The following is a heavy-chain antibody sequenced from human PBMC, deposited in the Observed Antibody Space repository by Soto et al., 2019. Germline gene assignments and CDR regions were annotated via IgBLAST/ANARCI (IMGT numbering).Heavy chain of an antibody. CDR1: GFTFRSYA. J-gene: IGHJ3*02. V-gene: IGHV3-23*01. CDR2: VSGSGDST. Sequence: PGGSLRLSCAASGFTFRSYAVSGSRKAPGTGLEWGSTVSGSGDSTYYAAPVTGRFTISRDNSKNTLYLQMNSLSAEDTAVYYCAKGRRSSTSWSAFDIWGQGTMVTVSS. D-gene: IGHD2-2*01. CDR3: AKGRRSSTSWSAFDI.